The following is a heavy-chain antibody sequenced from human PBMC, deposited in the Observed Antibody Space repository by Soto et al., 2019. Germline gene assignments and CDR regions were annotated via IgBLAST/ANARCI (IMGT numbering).Heavy chain of an antibody. D-gene: IGHD2-2*01. Sequence: GGSLRLSCAASGFTFSSYAMHWVRQAPGKGLEWVAVISYDGSNKYYADSVKGRFTISRDNSKNTLYLQMNSLRAEDTAVYYCAGAPAPGVAFDIWGQGTMVTVSS. V-gene: IGHV3-30-3*01. CDR2: ISYDGSNK. CDR1: GFTFSSYA. CDR3: AGAPAPGVAFDI. J-gene: IGHJ3*02.